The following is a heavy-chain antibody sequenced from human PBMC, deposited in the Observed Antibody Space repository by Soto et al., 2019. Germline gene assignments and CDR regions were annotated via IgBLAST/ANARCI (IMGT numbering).Heavy chain of an antibody. J-gene: IGHJ6*02. CDR1: GFTFRDYY. CDR3: AKDDNSGFFIGYYGLDV. V-gene: IGHV3-11*01. CDR2: ISSSGSTT. D-gene: IGHD6-19*01. Sequence: QVQLVESGGGLVKPGGSLRLSCAGSGFTFRDYYMGWIRQAPGKGLEWVSYISSSGSTTYYAASVKGRFTISRDNAKNSLYLQMTSLRAEDTAIYYCAKDDNSGFFIGYYGLDVWGPGTTVTVSS.